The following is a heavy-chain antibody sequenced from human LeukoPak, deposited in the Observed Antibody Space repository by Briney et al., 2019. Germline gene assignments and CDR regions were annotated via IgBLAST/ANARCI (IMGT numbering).Heavy chain of an antibody. CDR3: VRDLGHSRHYFEY. J-gene: IGHJ4*02. V-gene: IGHV3-7*01. Sequence: GGSLKLSCAASGFIFSSFFLKRGRLTPGRELEWVACISQDGSETFYMDSVRGRFTISRDNTEKSLYLQMNSLRADDTAVYFCVRDLGHSRHYFEYWGQGALVTVSS. CDR2: ISQDGSET. CDR1: GFIFSSFF. D-gene: IGHD2-15*01.